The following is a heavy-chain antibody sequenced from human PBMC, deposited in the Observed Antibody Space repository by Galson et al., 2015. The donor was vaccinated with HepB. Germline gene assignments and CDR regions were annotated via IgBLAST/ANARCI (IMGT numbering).Heavy chain of an antibody. J-gene: IGHJ4*02. CDR1: GFSFSSYY. D-gene: IGHD2-21*01. V-gene: IGHV3-7*03. CDR2: IQEEGSAK. CDR3: AKFAYCGGDCPLGTGY. Sequence: SLRLSCAASGFSFSSYYMAWVRQAPGKGLEWVANIQEEGSAKSYVDSVKGRFTISRDNAINTLYLQMNSLRAEDTAVYYCAKFAYCGGDCPLGTGYWGQGTLVTVSS.